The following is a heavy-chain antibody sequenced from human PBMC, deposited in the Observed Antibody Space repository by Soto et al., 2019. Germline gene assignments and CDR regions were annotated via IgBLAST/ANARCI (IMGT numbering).Heavy chain of an antibody. CDR1: GFTFSSYA. Sequence: PGGSLRLSCAASGFTFSSYAMHWVRQAPGKGLEWVAVISYDGSNKYYADSVKGRFTISRDNSKNTLYLQMNSLRAEDTAVYYCARDLGDWNYYYGMDVWGQGTTVTVSS. CDR3: ARDLGDWNYYYGMDV. D-gene: IGHD3-10*01. J-gene: IGHJ6*02. V-gene: IGHV3-30-3*01. CDR2: ISYDGSNK.